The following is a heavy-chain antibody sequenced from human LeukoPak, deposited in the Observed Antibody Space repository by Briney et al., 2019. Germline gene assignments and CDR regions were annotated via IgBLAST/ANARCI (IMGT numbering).Heavy chain of an antibody. Sequence: PGGSLRLSCAASGFIFSSYAMSWVRQAPGKGLEWVSSISVRSNYIYYADSVRGRFSISRDDARNSLYLQMDSLRGDDTAVYYCARLRRNSDSSGYYYYYDYWGQGTLVTVSS. CDR3: ARLRRNSDSSGYYYYYDY. CDR2: ISVRSNYI. V-gene: IGHV3-21*01. D-gene: IGHD3-22*01. CDR1: GFIFSSYA. J-gene: IGHJ4*02.